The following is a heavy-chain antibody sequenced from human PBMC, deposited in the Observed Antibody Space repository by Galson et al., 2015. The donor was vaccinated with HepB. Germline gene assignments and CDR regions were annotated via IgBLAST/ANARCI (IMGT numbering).Heavy chain of an antibody. J-gene: IGHJ6*02. CDR2: ITSSSSLI. D-gene: IGHD3/OR15-3a*01. CDR3: ATTFGLVSHTYTMDV. Sequence: SLRLSCAASEFAFGSFSMNWVRQAPGKGLEWVSSITSSSSLIYYADSVKGRFTISRDNAKNSLFLQMNSLRAEDTAVYYCATTFGLVSHTYTMDVWGHGTTATVSS. V-gene: IGHV3-21*01. CDR1: EFAFGSFS.